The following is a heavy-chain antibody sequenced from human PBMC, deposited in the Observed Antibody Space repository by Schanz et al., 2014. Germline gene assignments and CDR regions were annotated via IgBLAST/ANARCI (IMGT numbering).Heavy chain of an antibody. CDR1: GFTFSTYW. J-gene: IGHJ4*02. Sequence: DVQVVESGGGLIQPGGSLRLSCAASGFTFSTYWMSWVRQAPGKGLEWVANIKQDESERSYVDSVKGRFTISRDNAKNSLYLQMNSLRAEDTAVYYCARDKGGYYPFVYWGQGTLVTVSS. CDR2: IKQDESER. V-gene: IGHV3-7*01. CDR3: ARDKGGYYPFVY. D-gene: IGHD3-3*01.